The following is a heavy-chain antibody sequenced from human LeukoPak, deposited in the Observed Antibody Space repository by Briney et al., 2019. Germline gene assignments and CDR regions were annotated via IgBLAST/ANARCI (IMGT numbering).Heavy chain of an antibody. D-gene: IGHD3-3*01. CDR1: GFRFSNYW. V-gene: IGHV3-7*01. Sequence: PGGSLRLSCAASGFRFSNYWTSWVRQAPGKGLEWVANIKEDGSEKYYVDSVKGRFTISRDNAKNSLYLQMNSLRDEDTAVYFCARAPDVLRFLERLGDFFDYWGQGTLVTVSS. CDR2: IKEDGSEK. J-gene: IGHJ4*02. CDR3: ARAPDVLRFLERLGDFFDY.